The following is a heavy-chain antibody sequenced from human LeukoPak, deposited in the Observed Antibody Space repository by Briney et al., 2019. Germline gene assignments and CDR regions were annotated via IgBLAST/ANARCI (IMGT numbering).Heavy chain of an antibody. D-gene: IGHD5-24*01. CDR2: ISLSSTYT. J-gene: IGHJ4*02. Sequence: PGGSLRLSCAASGFTFSDYHMSWIRQAPGKGLEWVSYISLSSTYTNYADSVKGRFTISRDNSKNTLYLQMNSLRAEDTAVYYCARGRDGYDYWGQGTLVTVSS. CDR3: ARGRDGYDY. V-gene: IGHV3-11*05. CDR1: GFTFSDYH.